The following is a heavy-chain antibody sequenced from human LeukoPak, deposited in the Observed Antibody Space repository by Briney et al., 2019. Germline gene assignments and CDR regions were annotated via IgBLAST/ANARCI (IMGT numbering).Heavy chain of an antibody. D-gene: IGHD1-14*01. CDR1: GGSISSSNW. Sequence: PSETLSLTCAVSGGSISSSNWWSWVRQPPGKGLEWIGEIYHSGSTNYNPSLKSRVTISVDKSKNQFSLKLSSVTAADTAVYYCARWETDGHYGMDVWGQGTTVTVSS. V-gene: IGHV4-4*02. CDR2: IYHSGST. J-gene: IGHJ6*02. CDR3: ARWETDGHYGMDV.